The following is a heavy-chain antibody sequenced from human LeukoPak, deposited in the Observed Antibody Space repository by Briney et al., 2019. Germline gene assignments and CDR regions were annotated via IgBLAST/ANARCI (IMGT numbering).Heavy chain of an antibody. D-gene: IGHD1-1*01. J-gene: IGHJ4*02. CDR1: GFTFSSYA. Sequence: GGSLRLSCAASGFTFSSYAMSWVRQAPGKGLEWVSAISGSGGSTYYADSVKGRFTISRDNSKNTLYLQMNSLRAEDTAVYYCARRGTDTSTTYYFDYWGQGTLVTVSS. CDR3: ARRGTDTSTTYYFDY. V-gene: IGHV3-23*01. CDR2: ISGSGGST.